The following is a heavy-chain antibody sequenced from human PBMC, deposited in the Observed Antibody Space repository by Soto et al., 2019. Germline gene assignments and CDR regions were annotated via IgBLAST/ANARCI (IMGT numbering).Heavy chain of an antibody. V-gene: IGHV1-69*13. CDR2: IIPIFGTA. CDR1: GGTFSSYA. D-gene: IGHD3-22*01. J-gene: IGHJ6*02. CDR3: ARTGIVVVTTVDPLYYCYYYGMDV. Sequence: SVKVSCKASGGTFSSYAISWVRQAPGQGLEWMGGIIPIFGTANYAKKFQGRDTITADESTSTAYMELSSLRSEDTAVYYCARTGIVVVTTVDPLYYCYYYGMDVWGQGTTVTVSS.